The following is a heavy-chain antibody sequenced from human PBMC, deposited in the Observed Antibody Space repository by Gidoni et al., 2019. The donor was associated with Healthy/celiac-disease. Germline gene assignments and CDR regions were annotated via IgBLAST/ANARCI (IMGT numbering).Heavy chain of an antibody. V-gene: IGHV1-2*02. CDR1: GYTFTGYY. Sequence: QVQLVQSGAEVKKPGASVKVSCKASGYTFTGYYMHWVRQAPGQGLEWMGWINPNSGGTNYAQKVQGRVTMTRDTSISTAYMELSRLRSDDTAVYYCARDLGELPPDYWGQGTLVTVSS. CDR2: INPNSGGT. D-gene: IGHD1-26*01. J-gene: IGHJ4*02. CDR3: ARDLGELPPDY.